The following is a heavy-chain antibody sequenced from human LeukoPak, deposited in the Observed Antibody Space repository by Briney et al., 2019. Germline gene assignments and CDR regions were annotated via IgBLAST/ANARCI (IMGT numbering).Heavy chain of an antibody. CDR2: INPSGGST. V-gene: IGHV1-46*01. CDR3: ARDGESNVDTAMAYYYYYGMDV. J-gene: IGHJ6*02. D-gene: IGHD5-18*01. Sequence: ASVKVSCKASGYTFTSYYMHWVRQAPGQGLEWMGIINPSGGSTSYAQKFQGRVTMTRDTSTSTAYMELSSLRSEDTAVYYCARDGESNVDTAMAYYYYYGMDVWGQGTTVTVSS. CDR1: GYTFTSYY.